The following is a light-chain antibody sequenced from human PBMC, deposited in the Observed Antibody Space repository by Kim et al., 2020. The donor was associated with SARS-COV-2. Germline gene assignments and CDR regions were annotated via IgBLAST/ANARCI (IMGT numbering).Light chain of an antibody. Sequence: DIQMTQSPSTLSASVGDRVTITCRASQSISSWLAWYQQKPGKAPKLLIYDASSLESGVPSRFSGSGSGTEFTLTISSLQPDDFATYYCQQYNSYPLYTFGQGPKLEI. J-gene: IGKJ2*01. CDR1: QSISSW. CDR3: QQYNSYPLYT. V-gene: IGKV1-5*01. CDR2: DAS.